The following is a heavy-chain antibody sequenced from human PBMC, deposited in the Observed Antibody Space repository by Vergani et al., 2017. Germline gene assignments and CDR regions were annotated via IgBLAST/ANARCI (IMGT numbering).Heavy chain of an antibody. J-gene: IGHJ5*02. CDR1: GFTFSSYA. CDR2: ISYDGSNK. CDR3: ARAHPPYSGSYNWFDP. V-gene: IGHV3-30*04. Sequence: QVQLVESGGGVVQPGRSLRLSCAASGFTFSSYAMHWVRQAPGKGLEWVAVISYDGSNKYYADSVKGRFTISRDNSKNTLYLQMNSLRAEDTAVYYCARAHPPYSGSYNWFDPWGQGTLVTVSS. D-gene: IGHD1-26*01.